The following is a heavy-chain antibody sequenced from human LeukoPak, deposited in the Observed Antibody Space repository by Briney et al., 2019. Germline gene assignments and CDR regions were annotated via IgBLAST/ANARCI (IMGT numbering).Heavy chain of an antibody. D-gene: IGHD3-10*01. CDR3: ARGGYYGSGNDFRFDP. J-gene: IGHJ5*02. CDR1: GYSISSGYY. V-gene: IGHV4-38-2*02. Sequence: PSETLSLTCTVSGYSISSGYYWGWIRQPPGKGLEWIGSIYHSGSTYYNPSLKSRVTTSVDTSNNQLSLKLSSVTAADTAVYYCARGGYYGSGNDFRFDPWGQGTLVTVSS. CDR2: IYHSGST.